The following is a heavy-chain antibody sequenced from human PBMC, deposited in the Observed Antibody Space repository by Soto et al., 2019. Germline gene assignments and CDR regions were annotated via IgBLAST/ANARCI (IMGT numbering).Heavy chain of an antibody. V-gene: IGHV5-10-1*01. CDR1: GYSFTSYW. CDR3: ARLADSSEATFDI. CDR2: IDPSDSYT. D-gene: IGHD3-22*01. J-gene: IGHJ3*02. Sequence: PGESLKISCKCSGYSFTSYWISLVRQMPGKGLEWMGRIDPSDSYTNYSPSFQGHVTISADKSISTAYLQWSSLKASDTAMYYCARLADSSEATFDIWGQGTMVTVSS.